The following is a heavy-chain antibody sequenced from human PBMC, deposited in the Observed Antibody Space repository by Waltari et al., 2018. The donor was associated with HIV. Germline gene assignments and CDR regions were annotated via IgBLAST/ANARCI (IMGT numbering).Heavy chain of an antibody. D-gene: IGHD1-26*01. J-gene: IGHJ4*02. Sequence: QVQLQQWGAGLLKPSETLSLTCAVYGGSFSGYYWSWIRQPPGKGLEWIGEINHSGSTNYNPSLKSRVTISVDTSKNQFSLKLSSVTAADTAVYYCARGYRAPLSEWELSIDYYFDYWGQGTLVTVSS. CDR1: GGSFSGYY. V-gene: IGHV4-34*01. CDR3: ARGYRAPLSEWELSIDYYFDY. CDR2: INHSGST.